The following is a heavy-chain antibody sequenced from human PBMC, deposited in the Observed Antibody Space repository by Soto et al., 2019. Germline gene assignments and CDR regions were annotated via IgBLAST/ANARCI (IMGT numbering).Heavy chain of an antibody. V-gene: IGHV3-23*01. D-gene: IGHD3-10*01. J-gene: IGHJ4*02. CDR2: ISSSSSST. CDR3: ASPNYYGSGPFDY. Sequence: GGSLRLSCAASGFTFSSYAMSWVRQAPGKGLEWVSAISSSSSSTYYADSVKGRFTISRDNAKNSLYLQMNSLRAEDTAVYYCASPNYYGSGPFDYWGQGTLVTVSS. CDR1: GFTFSSYA.